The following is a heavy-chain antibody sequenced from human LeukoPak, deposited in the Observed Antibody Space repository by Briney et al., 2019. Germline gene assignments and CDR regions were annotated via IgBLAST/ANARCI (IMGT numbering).Heavy chain of an antibody. CDR1: GGSISSSSYY. J-gene: IGHJ4*02. D-gene: IGHD6-19*01. CDR3: ARPYSSGARVDY. Sequence: SETLSLTCTVSGGSISSSSYYWGWIRQPPGKGLEWIGSIYDSGSTYYNPSLKSRVTISVDTSKNQFSLKLSSVTAADTAVYYCARPYSSGARVDYWGQGTLVTVSS. V-gene: IGHV4-39*01. CDR2: IYDSGST.